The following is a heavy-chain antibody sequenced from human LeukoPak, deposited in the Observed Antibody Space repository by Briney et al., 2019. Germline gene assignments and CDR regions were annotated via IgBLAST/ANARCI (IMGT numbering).Heavy chain of an antibody. Sequence: SETLSLTCAVYGGSFSGYYWSWIRQPPGKGLEWIGEINHSGSTNYNPSLKSRVTISVDTSKNQFSLKLSSVAAADTAVYYCARLRGVVPLCYYYMDVWGEGTTVTISS. D-gene: IGHD2-15*01. CDR2: INHSGST. V-gene: IGHV4-34*01. CDR1: GGSFSGYY. J-gene: IGHJ6*03. CDR3: ARLRGVVPLCYYYMDV.